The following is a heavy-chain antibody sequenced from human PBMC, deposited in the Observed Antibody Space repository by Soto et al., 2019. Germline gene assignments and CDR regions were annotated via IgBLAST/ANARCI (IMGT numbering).Heavy chain of an antibody. D-gene: IGHD6-13*01. CDR1: GFSLSSYG. V-gene: IGHV3-33*01. CDR3: ARDPRIAAAGTNDY. Sequence: PGGSLRLSCAASGFSLSSYGMHWVRQAPGKGLEWVAVIWYDGSNKYYADSVKGRFTISRDNSKNTLYLQMNSLRAEDTAVYYCARDPRIAAAGTNDYWGQGTLVTVSS. CDR2: IWYDGSNK. J-gene: IGHJ4*02.